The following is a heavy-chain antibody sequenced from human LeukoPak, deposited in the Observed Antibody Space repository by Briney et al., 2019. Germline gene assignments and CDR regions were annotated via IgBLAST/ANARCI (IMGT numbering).Heavy chain of an antibody. CDR2: IKTDGSIA. CDR1: GFILSFYW. D-gene: IGHD3/OR15-3a*01. Sequence: GGSLTLSCAASGFILSFYWMHWVRQAPGKGPVWVSRIKTDGSIADYADSVKGRFNISRDNAKNTLYLQMNSLRAEDTAVYFCARPTWTNYMDVWGKGTAVTISS. J-gene: IGHJ6*03. V-gene: IGHV3-74*01. CDR3: ARPTWTNYMDV.